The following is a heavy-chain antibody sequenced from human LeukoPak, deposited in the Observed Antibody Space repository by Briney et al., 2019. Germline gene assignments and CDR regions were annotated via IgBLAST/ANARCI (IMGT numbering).Heavy chain of an antibody. V-gene: IGHV3-21*01. Sequence: GGSLRLSCTASGFTFSIYNMNWVRQAPGKGLEWVSYISSDSSYICYADSVKGRFTIYRDNAKNTLYLQMNSLRAEDTAVYYCARDGEQLVDYWGQGTLVTVSS. CDR2: ISSDSSYI. CDR1: GFTFSIYN. J-gene: IGHJ4*02. CDR3: ARDGEQLVDY. D-gene: IGHD6-6*01.